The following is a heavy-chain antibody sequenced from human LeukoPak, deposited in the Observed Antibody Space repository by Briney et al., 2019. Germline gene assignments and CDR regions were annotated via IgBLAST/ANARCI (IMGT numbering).Heavy chain of an antibody. V-gene: IGHV3-23*01. CDR1: GFTFSTYA. J-gene: IGHJ4*02. D-gene: IGHD3-22*01. CDR2: ISDNGYTT. CDR3: AKYYYDSSGYYDAAPLDS. Sequence: PGGSLGLSCAGSGFTFSTYAMSWVRQAPGKGLEWVSSISDNGYTTYYADSVRGRFTISRDNSKNTVYLQMIGLRGEDTALYFCAKYYYDSSGYYDAAPLDSWGQGTLVTVFS.